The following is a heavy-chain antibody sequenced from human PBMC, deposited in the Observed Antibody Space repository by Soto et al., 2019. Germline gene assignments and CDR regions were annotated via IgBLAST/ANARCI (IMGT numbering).Heavy chain of an antibody. CDR1: GFTFSSYS. Sequence: GGSLSLSCAASGFTFSSYSMNWVRQAPGKGLEWVSSISSSSSYIYYADSVKGRFTISRDNAKNSLYLQMNSLRAEDTAVYYCARDTVTRMGYFQHWGQGTLVTVSS. CDR2: ISSSSSYI. CDR3: ARDTVTRMGYFQH. V-gene: IGHV3-21*01. J-gene: IGHJ1*01. D-gene: IGHD4-17*01.